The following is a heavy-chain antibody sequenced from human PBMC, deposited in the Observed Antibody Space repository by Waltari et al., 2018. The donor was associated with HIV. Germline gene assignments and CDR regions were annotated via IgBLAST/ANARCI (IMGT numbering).Heavy chain of an antibody. D-gene: IGHD1-26*01. Sequence: EVQLVESGGALVQPGGSLTLSCAASGFTFSGSTIHWVRQAPGKGLEWIGRIKGKDDNYATVCAASLKDRFTISRDDSQNTAFLQMNSLKTEDTAVYFCTRFWDLLNWYFDLWGRGALVTVSS. CDR3: TRFWDLLNWYFDL. V-gene: IGHV3-73*01. CDR2: IKGKDDNYAT. CDR1: GFTFSGST. J-gene: IGHJ2*01.